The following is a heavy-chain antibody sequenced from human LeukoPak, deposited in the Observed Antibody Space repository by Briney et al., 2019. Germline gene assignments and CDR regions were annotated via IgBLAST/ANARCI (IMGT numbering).Heavy chain of an antibody. CDR1: GYRFTSYW. V-gene: IGHV5-51*01. Sequence: GGSLHISCQGSGYRFTSYWIGWVRPMPGKGLEWMGIIYPGDSDTRYSPSFQGQVTISADKSISTAYLQWSSLKASDTAMYYCARLTISRYDYWGQGTLVTVSS. J-gene: IGHJ4*02. CDR3: ARLTISRYDY. D-gene: IGHD3-3*01. CDR2: IYPGDSDT.